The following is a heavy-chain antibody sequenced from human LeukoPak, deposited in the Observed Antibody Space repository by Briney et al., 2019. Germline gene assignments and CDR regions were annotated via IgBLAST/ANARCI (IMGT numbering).Heavy chain of an antibody. CDR2: IYSDSST. CDR3: ARTYYDFWRVPHWGFDP. CDR1: GFTVNSSY. J-gene: IGHJ5*02. Sequence: GGSLRLSCAASGFTVNSSYMTWVRQAPGQGLEWVSIIYSDSSTYYADSVKGRFTISRDNSKNTLYIQMNRLRAEDTAVYYCARTYYDFWRVPHWGFDPWGQGTLVTVSS. V-gene: IGHV3-66*02. D-gene: IGHD3-3*01.